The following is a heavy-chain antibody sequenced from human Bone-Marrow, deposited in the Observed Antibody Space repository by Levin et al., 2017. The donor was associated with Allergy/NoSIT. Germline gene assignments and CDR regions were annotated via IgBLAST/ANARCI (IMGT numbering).Heavy chain of an antibody. CDR1: GGSISSGGYS. V-gene: IGHV4-30-2*01. Sequence: SCAVSGGSISSGGYSWSWIRQPPGKGLEWIGYIYHSGSTYYNPSLKSRVTISVDRSKNQFSLKLSSVTAADTAVYYCARITIFGVVTTNDAFDIWGQGTMVTVSS. D-gene: IGHD3-3*01. J-gene: IGHJ3*02. CDR2: IYHSGST. CDR3: ARITIFGVVTTNDAFDI.